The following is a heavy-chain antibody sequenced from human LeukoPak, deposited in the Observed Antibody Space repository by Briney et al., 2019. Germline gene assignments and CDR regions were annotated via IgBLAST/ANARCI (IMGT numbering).Heavy chain of an antibody. Sequence: SETLSLTCTVSGGSISSSSYYWGWIRQPPGKGLEWIGEINHSGSTNYNPSLKSRVTISVDTSKNQFSLKLSSVTAADTAVYYCARESGSYEIDYWGQGTLVTVSS. CDR1: GGSISSSSYY. CDR2: INHSGST. J-gene: IGHJ4*02. CDR3: ARESGSYEIDY. D-gene: IGHD1-26*01. V-gene: IGHV4-39*07.